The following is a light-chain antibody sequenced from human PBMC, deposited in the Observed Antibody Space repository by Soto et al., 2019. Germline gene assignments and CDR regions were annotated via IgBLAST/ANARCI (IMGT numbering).Light chain of an antibody. V-gene: IGKV2-28*01. J-gene: IGKJ3*01. CDR3: MQAPQAPFT. CDR2: SGS. CDR1: QSLLHSNGYNY. Sequence: EIVMTQSPLSLPVTPGEPASISCKSSQSLLHSNGYNYLDWYLQKPGQSPQLLIYSGSNRASGVPDRFSGSGSGTDFTLKISRVEAEDVAVYYCMQAPQAPFTFGPGTKVDIK.